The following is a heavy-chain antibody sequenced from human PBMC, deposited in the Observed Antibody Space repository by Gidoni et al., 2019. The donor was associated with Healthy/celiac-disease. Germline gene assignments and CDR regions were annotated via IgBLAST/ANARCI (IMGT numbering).Heavy chain of an antibody. CDR3: ARQSGPGIAVAGEDY. CDR2: IYYSGST. CDR1: GGSISSSSYY. J-gene: IGHJ4*02. Sequence: QLQLRESGPGLVKPSETLSLTCTVSGGSISSSSYYWGWIRQPPGKGLEWIGSIYYSGSTYYNPSLKSRVTISVDTSKNQFSLKLSAVTAADTAVYYCARQSGPGIAVAGEDYWGQGTLVTVSS. D-gene: IGHD6-19*01. V-gene: IGHV4-39*01.